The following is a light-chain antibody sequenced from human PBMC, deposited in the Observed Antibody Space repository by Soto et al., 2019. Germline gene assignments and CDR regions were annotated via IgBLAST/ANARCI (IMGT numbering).Light chain of an antibody. CDR2: DAS. Sequence: EIVLTQSPATLSLSPGERATLSCRASQSVSSYVAWYQQKPGQAPRLLLYDASNRATGIPARFSGSGSGTDFTRTISSLEPEDFAVYYCQQRSNWPLTFGGGTKVDI. J-gene: IGKJ4*01. CDR1: QSVSSY. CDR3: QQRSNWPLT. V-gene: IGKV3-11*01.